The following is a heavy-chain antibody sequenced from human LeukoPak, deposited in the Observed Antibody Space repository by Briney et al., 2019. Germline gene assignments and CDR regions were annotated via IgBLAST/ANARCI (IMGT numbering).Heavy chain of an antibody. CDR3: ARQRFSYGSGSPYDF. J-gene: IGHJ4*02. D-gene: IGHD5-18*01. V-gene: IGHV4-59*01. CDR1: GGSISDYF. CDR2: IYYSGST. Sequence: SETLSLTCTVSGGSISDYFWSWIRQPPGKGLEWIGYIYYSGSTNYNPSLKSRVTIPVDTSKSHFSLKLSSVTAADTAVYYCARQRFSYGSGSPYDFWGQGTLVTVSS.